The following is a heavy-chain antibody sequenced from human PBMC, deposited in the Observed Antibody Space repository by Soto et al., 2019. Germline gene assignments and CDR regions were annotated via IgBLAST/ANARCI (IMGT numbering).Heavy chain of an antibody. CDR3: ARSVDTAMVYYFDY. Sequence: SETLSLTCTVSGGSISSYYWSWIRQPAGKGLEWIGRIYTSGSTNYNPSLKSRVTMSLDTSKNQFSLKLSSVTAADTAVYYCARSVDTAMVYYFDYWGQGSLVTVSS. CDR1: GGSISSYY. D-gene: IGHD5-18*01. V-gene: IGHV4-4*07. CDR2: IYTSGST. J-gene: IGHJ4*02.